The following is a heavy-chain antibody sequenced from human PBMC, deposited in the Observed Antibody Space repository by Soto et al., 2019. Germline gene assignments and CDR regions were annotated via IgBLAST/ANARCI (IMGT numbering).Heavy chain of an antibody. Sequence: EVQLVESGGGLVKPGGSLRLSCAASGFTFSSYSMNWVRQAPGKGLEWVSSISSSSSYIYYADSVKGRFTISRDNAKNSLYLQMNSLRAEDTAVYYCAASTVVTEQFDYWGQGTLVTVSS. CDR3: AASTVVTEQFDY. J-gene: IGHJ4*02. D-gene: IGHD4-17*01. V-gene: IGHV3-21*01. CDR1: GFTFSSYS. CDR2: ISSSSSYI.